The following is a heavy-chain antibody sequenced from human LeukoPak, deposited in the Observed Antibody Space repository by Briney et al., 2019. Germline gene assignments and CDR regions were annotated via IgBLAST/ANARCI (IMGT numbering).Heavy chain of an antibody. CDR3: ARDLPYGDSGY. CDR1: GGSFSGYY. J-gene: IGHJ4*02. V-gene: IGHV4-59*01. D-gene: IGHD4-17*01. Sequence: SETLSLTCAVYGGSFSGYYWSWIRQPPGKGLEWIGYIYYSGSTNYNPSLKSRVTISVDTSKNQFSLKLSSVTAADAAVYYCARDLPYGDSGYWGQGTLVTVSS. CDR2: IYYSGST.